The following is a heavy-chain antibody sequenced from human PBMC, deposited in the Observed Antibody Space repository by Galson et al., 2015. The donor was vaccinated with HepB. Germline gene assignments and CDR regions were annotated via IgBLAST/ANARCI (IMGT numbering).Heavy chain of an antibody. CDR3: ASSPTGYCSSTSCYFYYYGMDV. CDR2: ISSSSSTI. Sequence: SLRLSCAASGFTFSSYSMNWVRQAPGKGLEWVSYISSSSSTIYYADSVKGRFTISRDNAKNSLYLQMNSLRDEDTAVYYCASSPTGYCSSTSCYFYYYGMDVWG. V-gene: IGHV3-48*02. D-gene: IGHD2-2*01. J-gene: IGHJ6*02. CDR1: GFTFSSYS.